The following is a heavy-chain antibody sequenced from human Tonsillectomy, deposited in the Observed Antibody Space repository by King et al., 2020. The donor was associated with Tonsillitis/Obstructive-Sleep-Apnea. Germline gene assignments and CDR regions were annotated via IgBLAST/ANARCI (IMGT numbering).Heavy chain of an antibody. V-gene: IGHV2-26*01. CDR3: ARIQLGAARLGYYYYMDV. CDR2: IFSNDEK. Sequence: TLKESGPVLVKPTETLTLTCTVSGFSLSNARMGVSWICQPPGKALEWLAHIFSNDEKCYSPHLKSKVTVPKDPSKSQVVLTMTNMDPVDTATYYCARIQLGAARLGYYYYMDVWGKGTTVTVSS. D-gene: IGHD6-6*01. J-gene: IGHJ6*03. CDR1: GFSLSNARMG.